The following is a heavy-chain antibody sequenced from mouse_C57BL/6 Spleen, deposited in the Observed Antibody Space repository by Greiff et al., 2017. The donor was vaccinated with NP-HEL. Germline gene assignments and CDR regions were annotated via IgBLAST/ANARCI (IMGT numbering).Heavy chain of an antibody. J-gene: IGHJ1*03. Sequence: VQRVESGAELVKPGASVKISCKASGYAFSSYWMNWVKQRPGKGLEWIGQIYPGDGDTNYNGKFKGKATLTADKSSSTAYMQLSSLTSEDSAVYFCARSGNWYCDVWGTGTTVTVSS. CDR1: GYAFSSYW. CDR3: ARSGNWYCDV. D-gene: IGHD4-1*01. V-gene: IGHV1-80*01. CDR2: IYPGDGDT.